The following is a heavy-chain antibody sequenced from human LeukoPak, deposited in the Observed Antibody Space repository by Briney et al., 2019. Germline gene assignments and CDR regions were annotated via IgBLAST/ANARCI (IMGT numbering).Heavy chain of an antibody. Sequence: PGGSLRLSCAVSGFTVSSNYFSWVRQAPGEGLEWVSVIYTEGTTYYADPVKGRFIISRDNSKNTVYLQMNSLRVEDTAVYYGASEGDWGQGTLVTVSS. CDR2: IYTEGTT. D-gene: IGHD3-16*01. CDR3: ASEGD. J-gene: IGHJ4*02. CDR1: GFTVSSNY. V-gene: IGHV3-66*02.